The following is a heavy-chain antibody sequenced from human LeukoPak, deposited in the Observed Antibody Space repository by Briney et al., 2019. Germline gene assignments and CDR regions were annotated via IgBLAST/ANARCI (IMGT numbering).Heavy chain of an antibody. J-gene: IGHJ4*02. CDR1: GFTFSSYS. D-gene: IGHD2-15*01. V-gene: IGHV3-21*01. CDR2: ISSSSSYI. CDR3: ARDLEVVAAVLDY. Sequence: GESLKISCAASGFTFSSYSMNWVRQAPGKGLEWVSSISSSSSYIYYADSVKGRFTISRDNAKSSLYLQMNSLRAEDTAVYYCARDLEVVAAVLDYWGQGTLVTVSS.